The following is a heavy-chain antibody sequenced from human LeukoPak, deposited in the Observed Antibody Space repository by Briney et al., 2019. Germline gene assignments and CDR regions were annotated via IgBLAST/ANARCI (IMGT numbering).Heavy chain of an antibody. CDR1: GGSVSSGNFY. D-gene: IGHD2-21*01. V-gene: IGHV4-61*02. CDR2: IHTSGNT. J-gene: IGHJ3*02. Sequence: PSQTLSLTCTVSGGSVSSGNFYWTWIRQPAGNQLEWIGRIHTSGNTSHNPSLRSRVTISTDTSKNQFSLTLNFVTAADTAVYYCARDRGGDSFDIWGQGTTVTVSS. CDR3: ARDRGGDSFDI.